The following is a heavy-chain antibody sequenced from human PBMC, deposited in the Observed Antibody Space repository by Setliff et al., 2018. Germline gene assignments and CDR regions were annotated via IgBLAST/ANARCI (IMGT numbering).Heavy chain of an antibody. V-gene: IGHV4-39*07. J-gene: IGHJ5*02. CDR3: AGVVPLGGTDR. CDR1: GGSISSGSYY. D-gene: IGHD1-1*01. Sequence: PSETLSLTCSVSGGSISSGSYYWGWLRQSPGKGLEWIGSMYYTGNTYYNPSLKSRVTISVDTSKNQFSLNLSSVTAADTAIYYCAGVVPLGGTDRWGQGTLVTVSS. CDR2: MYYTGNT.